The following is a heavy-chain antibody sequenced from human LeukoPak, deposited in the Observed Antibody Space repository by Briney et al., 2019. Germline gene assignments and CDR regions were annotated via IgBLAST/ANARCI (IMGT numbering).Heavy chain of an antibody. D-gene: IGHD2-15*01. V-gene: IGHV1-69*05. Sequence: EASVKVSCKASGVTFSRYAISWVRQAPGQGLEWMGGIIPIFGTANSAQKFQGRVTITTDESTSTAYMELSSLRSEDTAVYYCVRGRGNKLLTGHFDYWGQGTLVTVSS. CDR2: IIPIFGTA. CDR3: VRGRGNKLLTGHFDY. J-gene: IGHJ4*02. CDR1: GVTFSRYA.